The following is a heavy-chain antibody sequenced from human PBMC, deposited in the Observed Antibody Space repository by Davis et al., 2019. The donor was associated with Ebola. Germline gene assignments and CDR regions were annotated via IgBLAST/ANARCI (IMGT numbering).Heavy chain of an antibody. CDR3: ARESVGSLFDY. D-gene: IGHD2-15*01. CDR2: IYYSGST. CDR1: GGSFSGYY. V-gene: IGHV4-59*01. Sequence: SETLSLTCAVYGGSFSGYYWSWIRQPPGKGLEWIGYIYYSGSTNYNPSLKSRVTISVDTSKNQFSLKLSSVTAADTAVYYCARESVGSLFDYWGQGTLVTVSS. J-gene: IGHJ4*02.